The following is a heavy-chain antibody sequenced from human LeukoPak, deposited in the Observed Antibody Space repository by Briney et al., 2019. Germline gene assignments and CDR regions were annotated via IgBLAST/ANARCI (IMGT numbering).Heavy chain of an antibody. D-gene: IGHD6-13*01. CDR2: ISWNSGSI. J-gene: IGHJ4*02. CDR1: GFTFDDYA. V-gene: IGHV3-9*01. CDR3: AKSAVGSIAAAD. Sequence: GRSLRLSCAASGFTFDDYAMHWVRQAPGKGLEWVSGISWNSGSIGYADSVKGRFTISRDNAKNSLYLQMNSLRAEDTALYYCAKSAVGSIAAADWGQGTLVTVSS.